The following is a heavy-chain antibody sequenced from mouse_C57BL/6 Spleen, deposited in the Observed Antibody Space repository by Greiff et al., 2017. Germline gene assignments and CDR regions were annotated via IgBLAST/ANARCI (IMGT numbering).Heavy chain of an antibody. J-gene: IGHJ2*01. CDR3: ASISGGNYFDY. Sequence: EVKLVESGGGLVKPGGSLKLSCAASGFTFSDYGMHWVRQAPEKGLEWVAYISSGISTIYYADTVKGRFTISRDNAKNTLFLQMTSLRSEDTAMYDCASISGGNYFDYWGQGTTLTVSS. CDR2: ISSGISTI. CDR1: GFTFSDYG. V-gene: IGHV5-17*01.